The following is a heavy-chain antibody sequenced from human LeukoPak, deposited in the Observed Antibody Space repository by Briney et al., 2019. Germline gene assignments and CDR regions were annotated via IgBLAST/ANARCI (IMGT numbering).Heavy chain of an antibody. CDR2: FDPEDGET. Sequence: ASVKVSCKVSGYTLTELSMHWVRQAPGKGLEWMGGFDPEDGETIYAQKFQGRVTMTEDTSTDTAYMELSSLRSEDTAVYYCATAYYGSGSYYTHTCYMDVWGKGTTVTVSS. J-gene: IGHJ6*03. CDR3: ATAYYGSGSYYTHTCYMDV. CDR1: GYTLTELS. D-gene: IGHD3-10*01. V-gene: IGHV1-24*01.